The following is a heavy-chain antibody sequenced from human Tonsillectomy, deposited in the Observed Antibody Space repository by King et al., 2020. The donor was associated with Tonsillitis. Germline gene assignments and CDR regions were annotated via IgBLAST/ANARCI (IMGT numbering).Heavy chain of an antibody. CDR1: GGSINSYY. V-gene: IGHV4-59*01. J-gene: IGHJ3*02. D-gene: IGHD3-22*01. Sequence: VQLQESGPGLVKPSETLSLTCTVSGGSINSYYWSLIRQPPGNVLEWIGYIYYSGSTNYNPSLKSRVTLSVDTSKNQISLWLSSVTAADTAVYYCARVSSDFYDSSGYHGFDIWGQGTMVTVSS. CDR2: IYYSGST. CDR3: ARVSSDFYDSSGYHGFDI.